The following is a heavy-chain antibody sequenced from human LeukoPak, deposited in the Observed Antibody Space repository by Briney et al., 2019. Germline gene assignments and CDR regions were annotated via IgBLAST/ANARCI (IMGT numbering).Heavy chain of an antibody. CDR1: GFTFNDHA. V-gene: IGHV3-9*01. Sequence: GGSLRLSCAASGFTFNDHAMYWVRQAPGKGLEWVSGIKWNSDRIGYADSVKGRFTISRDDAKNSLFLQMNSLRAEDTALYYCARASYYYDTTGLGAVDVWGQGTMVTVSS. J-gene: IGHJ3*01. CDR3: ARASYYYDTTGLGAVDV. D-gene: IGHD3-22*01. CDR2: IKWNSDRI.